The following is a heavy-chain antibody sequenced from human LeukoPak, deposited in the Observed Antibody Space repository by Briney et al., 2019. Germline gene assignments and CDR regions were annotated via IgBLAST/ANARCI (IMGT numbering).Heavy chain of an antibody. CDR3: AKGTPSVSHTEADY. D-gene: IGHD4-23*01. Sequence: PAGSLRLSCAASGFTFSSYAMSWVRQAPGKGLEWVSAISGSGGSTYYADSVKGRFTISRDNSKNTLYLQMNSLRAEDTAVYYCAKGTPSVSHTEADYWGQGTLVTVSS. CDR2: ISGSGGST. V-gene: IGHV3-23*01. J-gene: IGHJ4*02. CDR1: GFTFSSYA.